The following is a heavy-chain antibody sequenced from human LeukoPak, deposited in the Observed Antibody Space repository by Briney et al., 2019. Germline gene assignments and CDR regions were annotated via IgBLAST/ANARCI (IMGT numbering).Heavy chain of an antibody. V-gene: IGHV1-18*01. Sequence: ASVKVSCKASGYTFTSYGIIWVRQAPGQGLEWMGWISTDNGDTKYAKKFQDRITVTTDTSTGTAYMYLRSLRSDDSAIYYCARGDDWFPIDHWGQGTLVTVSS. CDR3: ARGDDWFPIDH. J-gene: IGHJ5*02. CDR1: GYTFTSYG. CDR2: ISTDNGDT. D-gene: IGHD3-9*01.